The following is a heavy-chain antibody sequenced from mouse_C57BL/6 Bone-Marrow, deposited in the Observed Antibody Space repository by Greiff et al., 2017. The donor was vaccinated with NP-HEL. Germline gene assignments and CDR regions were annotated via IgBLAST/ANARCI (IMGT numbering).Heavy chain of an antibody. CDR1: GFNIKDDY. CDR2: IDPENGDT. J-gene: IGHJ1*03. D-gene: IGHD1-1*01. CDR3: TTVYYYGSSYDWYFDV. Sequence: VQLKESGAELVRPGASVKLSCTASGFNIKDDYMHWVKQRPEQGLEWIGWIDPENGDTEYASKFQGKATITADTSSNTAYLQLSSLTSEDTAVYYCTTVYYYGSSYDWYFDVWGTGTTVTVSS. V-gene: IGHV14-4*01.